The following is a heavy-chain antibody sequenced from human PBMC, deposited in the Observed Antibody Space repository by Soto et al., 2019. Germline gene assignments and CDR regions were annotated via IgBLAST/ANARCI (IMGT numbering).Heavy chain of an antibody. CDR3: VRIRYQLPSSVLWLDP. D-gene: IGHD3-16*01. J-gene: IGHJ5*02. V-gene: IGHV4-34*01. CDR2: ISHVGGT. Sequence: SEPLSLPYAVYGGFLSESYWTWIRQPPGKGLEWIGEISHVGGTNYNPSLKSRVTMSVDTSQNQFSLRLISVTAADTAMYFCVRIRYQLPSSVLWLDPWGQGTPVTVSS. CDR1: GGFLSESY.